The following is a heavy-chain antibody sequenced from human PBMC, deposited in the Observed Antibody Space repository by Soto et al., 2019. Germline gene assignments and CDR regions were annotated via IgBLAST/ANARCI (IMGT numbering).Heavy chain of an antibody. Sequence: GGSLRLSCAASGFTFSSYGMHWVRQAPGKGLEWVAVISYDGSNKYYADSVKGRFTISRDNSKNTLYLQMNSLRAEDTAVYYCAKSGKLEPPRYYYYGMDVWGQVTKVTVS. CDR2: ISYDGSNK. D-gene: IGHD1-1*01. CDR3: AKSGKLEPPRYYYYGMDV. J-gene: IGHJ6*02. CDR1: GFTFSSYG. V-gene: IGHV3-30*18.